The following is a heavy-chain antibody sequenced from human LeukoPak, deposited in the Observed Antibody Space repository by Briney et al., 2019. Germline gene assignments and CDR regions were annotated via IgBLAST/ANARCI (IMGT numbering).Heavy chain of an antibody. Sequence: HTGGSLRLSCAASEFNFDNYAMSWVRQAPGKGLEWVSGISGSGETTYYAESVKGRSTISRDNSKNTLYLQVNSVTAEDTAMYYCAKDRGIFAVGFFDFWGQGTLVTVSS. J-gene: IGHJ4*02. CDR3: AKDRGIFAVGFFDF. CDR1: EFNFDNYA. CDR2: ISGSGETT. D-gene: IGHD3-3*01. V-gene: IGHV3-23*01.